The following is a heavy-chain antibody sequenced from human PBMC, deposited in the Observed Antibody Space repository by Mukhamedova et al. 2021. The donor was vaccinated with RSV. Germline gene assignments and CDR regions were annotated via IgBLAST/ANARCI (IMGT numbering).Heavy chain of an antibody. V-gene: IGHV5-51*01. Sequence: GIIYPGDSGTRYSPSFQGQFTISADKSISTAYLQWSGLKASDTRIYFCARSPNFYDSSGYPFDFWGQGTLVTVSS. J-gene: IGHJ4*02. CDR2: IYPGDSGT. CDR3: ARSPNFYDSSGYPFDF. D-gene: IGHD3-22*01.